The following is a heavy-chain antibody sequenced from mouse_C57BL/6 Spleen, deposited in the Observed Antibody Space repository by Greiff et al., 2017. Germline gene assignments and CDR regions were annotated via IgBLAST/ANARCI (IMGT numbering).Heavy chain of an antibody. CDR2: IHPNSGST. CDR3: EREGDYGYDGGAWFAD. D-gene: IGHD2-2*01. Sequence: QVQLQQPGAELVKPGASVKLSCKASGYTFTSYWMPWVKQRPGQGLEWIGMIHPNSGSTNYNEKFKSKATLTVDKSSSTAYLQLSSLTSEDSAVDYCEREGDYGYDGGAWFADWGQGTLVTVSA. V-gene: IGHV1-64*01. J-gene: IGHJ3*01. CDR1: GYTFTSYW.